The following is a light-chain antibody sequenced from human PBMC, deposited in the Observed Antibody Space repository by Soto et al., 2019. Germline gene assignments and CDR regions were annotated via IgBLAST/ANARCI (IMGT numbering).Light chain of an antibody. J-gene: IGKJ1*01. V-gene: IGKV1-39*01. CDR1: PSISSY. CDR3: QQSYSTPRT. Sequence: DIQMTQSPSSLSASVGDRVTITCRASPSISSYLNWYQQKPGKAPKLLIYAASSWQSGVPSRFSGSGSGTDFTLTISSLQPEDFATYYCQQSYSTPRTFGQGTKVEIK. CDR2: AAS.